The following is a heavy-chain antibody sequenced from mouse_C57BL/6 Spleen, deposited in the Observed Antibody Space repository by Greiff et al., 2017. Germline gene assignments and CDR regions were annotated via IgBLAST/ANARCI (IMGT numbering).Heavy chain of an antibody. CDR3: ARVDGNYVFAY. D-gene: IGHD2-1*01. Sequence: VQLQQPGAELVMPGASVKLSCKASGYTFTSYWMHWVKQRPGQGLEWIGEIDPSDSYTNYNQKFKGKSTLTVDKSSSTAYMQLSSLTSEDSAVYYCARVDGNYVFAYWGQGTLVTVSA. J-gene: IGHJ3*01. CDR2: IDPSDSYT. V-gene: IGHV1-69*01. CDR1: GYTFTSYW.